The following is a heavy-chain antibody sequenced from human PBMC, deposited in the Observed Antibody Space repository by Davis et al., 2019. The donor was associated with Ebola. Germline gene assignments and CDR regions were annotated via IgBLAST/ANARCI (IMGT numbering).Heavy chain of an antibody. V-gene: IGHV4-59*01. Sequence: SETLSLTCTVSGGSISSYYWSWIRQPPGKGLEWIGYIYYSGSTNYNPSLKSRVTISVDTSKNQFSLKLRSVTAADTAVYYCAKQNGLAAAGVGFDPWGQGTLVTVSS. CDR3: AKQNGLAAAGVGFDP. D-gene: IGHD6-13*01. CDR2: IYYSGST. CDR1: GGSISSYY. J-gene: IGHJ5*02.